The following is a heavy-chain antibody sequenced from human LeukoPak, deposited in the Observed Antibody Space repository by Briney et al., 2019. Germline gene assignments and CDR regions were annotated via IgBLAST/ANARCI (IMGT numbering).Heavy chain of an antibody. CDR1: GGSISRGGYY. Sequence: PSETLSLTCTVSGGSISRGGYYWSWIRQPPGKGLEWIGEINHSGSTNYNPSLKSRVTISVDTSKNQFSLKLSSVTAADTAVYYCARSRGGKYYYYYGMDVWGQGTTVTVSS. V-gene: IGHV4-34*01. D-gene: IGHD2-15*01. CDR2: INHSGST. J-gene: IGHJ6*02. CDR3: ARSRGGKYYYYYGMDV.